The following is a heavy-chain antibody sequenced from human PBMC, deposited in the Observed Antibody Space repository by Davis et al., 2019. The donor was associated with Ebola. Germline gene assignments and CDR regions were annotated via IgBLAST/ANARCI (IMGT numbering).Heavy chain of an antibody. CDR2: INPSGGST. D-gene: IGHD5-12*01. CDR1: GYTFTSYY. Sequence: ASVKVSCKASGYTFTSYYMHWVRQAPGQGLEWMGIINPSGGSTSYAQKFQGRVTMTRDTSTSTVYMELSSLRSEDTAVYYCARALRVATIRYYYYYGMDVWGQGTTVTVSS. J-gene: IGHJ6*02. CDR3: ARALRVATIRYYYYYGMDV. V-gene: IGHV1-46*01.